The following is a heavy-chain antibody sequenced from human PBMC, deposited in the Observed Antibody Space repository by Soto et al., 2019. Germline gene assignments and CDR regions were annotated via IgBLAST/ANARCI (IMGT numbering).Heavy chain of an antibody. V-gene: IGHV1-3*01. CDR1: GYTLTSYA. CDR2: INAGNGNR. J-gene: IGHJ4*02. Sequence: GGSVKVSRKASGYTLTSYAMHWVRQAPGQRREWMGWINAGNGNRKYSQKFQGRVTITRDTSASTAYMELSSLRSEDTALYYCARGPGGPDGPGDYWGQGTLVTVSS. CDR3: ARGPGGPDGPGDY. D-gene: IGHD2-15*01.